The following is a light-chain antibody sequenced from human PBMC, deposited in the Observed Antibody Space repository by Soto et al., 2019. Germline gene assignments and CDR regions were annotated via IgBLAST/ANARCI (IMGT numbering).Light chain of an antibody. CDR2: GAS. V-gene: IGKV3D-15*01. Sequence: EIVMTQSPSTLSGSPVDGSTLSFMASQSVDSNLAWYQQKPGQTPRLLMYGASTRPTGIPARFSGSGSGTEFTLTIISLQSEDSAVYYCQQYNDWPLTFGGGTKVDNK. CDR1: QSVDSN. J-gene: IGKJ4*01. CDR3: QQYNDWPLT.